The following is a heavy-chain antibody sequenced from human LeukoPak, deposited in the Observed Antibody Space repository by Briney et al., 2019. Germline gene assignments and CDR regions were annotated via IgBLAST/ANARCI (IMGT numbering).Heavy chain of an antibody. J-gene: IGHJ3*02. CDR1: GYIFSNYA. CDR2: INTNTGNP. V-gene: IGHV7-4-1*02. Sequence: GASVKVSCKASGYIFSNYAMNWVRQAPGQGLEWVGWINTNTGNPTYAQGFTGQFVFSLDTSVSTAYLQISTVKGEDTAVYYCARGAKDSSGYHPTYAFDIWGQGTMVTVSS. D-gene: IGHD3-22*01. CDR3: ARGAKDSSGYHPTYAFDI.